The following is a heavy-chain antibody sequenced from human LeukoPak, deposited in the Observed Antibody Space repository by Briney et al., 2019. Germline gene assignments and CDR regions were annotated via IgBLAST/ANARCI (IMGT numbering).Heavy chain of an antibody. J-gene: IGHJ6*03. V-gene: IGHV1-69*06. CDR3: ARRGDSSSWYYYYYMDV. CDR1: GYTFTSYG. D-gene: IGHD6-13*01. Sequence: SVKVSCKASGYTFTSYGISWVRQAPGQGLEWMGGIIPIFGTANYAQKFQGRVTITADKSTSTAYMELSSLRSEDTAVYYCARRGDSSSWYYYYYMDVWGKGTTVTVSS. CDR2: IIPIFGTA.